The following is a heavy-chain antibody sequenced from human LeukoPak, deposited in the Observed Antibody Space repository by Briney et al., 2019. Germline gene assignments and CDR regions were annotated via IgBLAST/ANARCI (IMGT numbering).Heavy chain of an antibody. CDR1: GGSISSSSYY. J-gene: IGHJ4*02. D-gene: IGHD3-3*01. CDR2: IYYSGST. V-gene: IGHV4-39*01. CDR3: AKRLRIFGNDYFDY. Sequence: SETLSLTCTVSGGSISSSSYYWGWIRQPPGKGLEWIGSIYYSGSTYYNPSLKSRVTISVDTSKNQFSLKLSSVTAADTAVYYCAKRLRIFGNDYFDYWGQGTLVAVSS.